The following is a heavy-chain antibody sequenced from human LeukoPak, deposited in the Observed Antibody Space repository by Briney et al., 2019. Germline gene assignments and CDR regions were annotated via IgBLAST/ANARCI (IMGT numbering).Heavy chain of an antibody. CDR2: ITTSDGNT. CDR1: GFTFSSYT. Sequence: GGPLRLSCAASGFTFSSYTMSWVRQAPGKGLEWVSTITTSDGNTYYADSVKGRFTVSRDNSKNTLHLQMNSLRAEDTAVYYCAKDGGLWVSAHWGDSWGRGTLVTVSS. J-gene: IGHJ4*02. D-gene: IGHD7-27*01. V-gene: IGHV3-23*01. CDR3: AKDGGLWVSAHWGDS.